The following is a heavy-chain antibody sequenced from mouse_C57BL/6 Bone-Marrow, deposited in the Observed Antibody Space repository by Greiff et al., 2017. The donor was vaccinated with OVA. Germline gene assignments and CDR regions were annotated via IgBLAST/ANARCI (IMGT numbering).Heavy chain of an antibody. CDR2: ISYDGSN. D-gene: IGHD1-1*01. CDR3: ARVLYYYRSSSFDV. Sequence: EVQLVESGPGLVKPSQSLSLSCSASGYSITSGYNWNWIRQLPENHLECVCFISYDGSNNYNPHLKKRTTITRDTSKNQFFLKLNSVATEDTATYYCARVLYYYRSSSFDVWGTGTTVPVSS. V-gene: IGHV3-6*01. J-gene: IGHJ1*03. CDR1: GYSITSGYN.